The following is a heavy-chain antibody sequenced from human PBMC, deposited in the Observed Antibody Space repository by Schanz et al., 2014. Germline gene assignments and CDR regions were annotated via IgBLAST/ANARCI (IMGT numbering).Heavy chain of an antibody. CDR2: INTKTGNP. CDR1: GYTFTTYA. Sequence: QAQLVQSGAEVKKPGASVNISCKASGYTFTTYALNWVRQAPGQGLEWMGWINTKTGNPTYAQGFTGRFVFSLDTSVSTTHLQITNLKADDTAVYYCARGYCAGTSCPIFDYWGQGTLVTVSS. CDR3: ARGYCAGTSCPIFDY. D-gene: IGHD2-2*01. J-gene: IGHJ4*02. V-gene: IGHV7-4-1*02.